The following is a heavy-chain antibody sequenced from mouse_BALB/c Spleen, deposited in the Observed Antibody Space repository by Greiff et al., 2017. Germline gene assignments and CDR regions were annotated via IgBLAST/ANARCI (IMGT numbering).Heavy chain of an antibody. Sequence: EVMLVESGGGLVKPGGSLKLSCAASGFTFSSYTMSWVRQTPEKRLEWVATISSGGGNTYYPDSVKGRFTISRDNAKNNLYLQMSSLRSEDTALYYCARWMGSDYADYYAMDYWGQGTSVTVSS. D-gene: IGHD2-4*01. CDR2: ISSGGGNT. CDR3: ARWMGSDYADYYAMDY. CDR1: GFTFSSYT. J-gene: IGHJ4*01. V-gene: IGHV5-9*03.